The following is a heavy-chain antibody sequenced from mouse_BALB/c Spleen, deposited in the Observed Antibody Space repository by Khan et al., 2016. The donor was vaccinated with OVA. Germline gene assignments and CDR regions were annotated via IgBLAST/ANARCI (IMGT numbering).Heavy chain of an antibody. J-gene: IGHJ4*01. Sequence: EVQLQESGPGLVKPSQSLSLTCTVTGYSITSDYAWNWIRQFPGNTLEWVGYISSTGSTSSNPSLKSRIFITRDTSKNQFFLQLRSVTSEDTATYYWARSLYYSYGYALDYWGRGTSVTVSS. CDR2: ISSTGST. D-gene: IGHD2-14*01. V-gene: IGHV3-2*02. CDR1: GYSITSDYA. CDR3: ARSLYYSYGYALDY.